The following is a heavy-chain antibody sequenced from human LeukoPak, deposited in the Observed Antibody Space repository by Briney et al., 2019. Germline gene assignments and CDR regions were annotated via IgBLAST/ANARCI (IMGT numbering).Heavy chain of an antibody. Sequence: SETLSLTCAVYGGSFSGYYWSWIRQPPGKGLEWIGEINHSGSTNYNPSLKSRVTISVDTSKNQFSLKLSSVTAADTAVYYCARDMAGVSSAHTFDYWGQGTLVTVSS. D-gene: IGHD6-19*01. CDR2: INHSGST. CDR3: ARDMAGVSSAHTFDY. CDR1: GGSFSGYY. V-gene: IGHV4-34*01. J-gene: IGHJ4*02.